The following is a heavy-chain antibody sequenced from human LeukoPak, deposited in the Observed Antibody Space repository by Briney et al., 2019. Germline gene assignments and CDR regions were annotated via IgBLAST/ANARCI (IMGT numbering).Heavy chain of an antibody. CDR3: ARDPTGTYYFDY. CDR1: GYTFTSYY. CDR2: INPSGGST. V-gene: IGHV1-46*01. J-gene: IGHJ4*02. Sequence: ASVKVSCKASGYTFTSYYMHWVRQAPGQGREWMGIINPSGGSTSYAQKFQGRVTMTRDMSTSTVYMELSSLRSEDTAVYYCARDPTGTYYFDYWGQGTLVTVSS. D-gene: IGHD1-1*01.